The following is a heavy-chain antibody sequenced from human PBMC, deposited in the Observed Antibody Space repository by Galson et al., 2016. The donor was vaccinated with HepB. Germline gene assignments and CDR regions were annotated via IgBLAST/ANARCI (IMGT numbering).Heavy chain of an antibody. Sequence: SLRLPCAASGSTFSTYAMSWVRQAPGKRLEWVSVISGSAYSGVTYYADSVRGRFTISRDDSKNTLYLLMNSLTAEDTAVYYCAERPTWRIAIPVDYFDYWGKGTMVTVSS. D-gene: IGHD6-13*01. CDR2: ISGSAYSGVT. J-gene: IGHJ4*02. CDR1: GSTFSTYA. V-gene: IGHV3-23*01. CDR3: AERPTWRIAIPVDYFDY.